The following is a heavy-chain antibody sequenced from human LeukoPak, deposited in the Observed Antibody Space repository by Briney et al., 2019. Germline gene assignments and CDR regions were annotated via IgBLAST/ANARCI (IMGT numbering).Heavy chain of an antibody. V-gene: IGHV4-4*07. CDR3: ARDQVDWLSAYYYYYGMDV. Sequence: SETLSLTRTVSGGSISGYYWNWVRQPADRGLEWIGRLYSSGDTYYNPSLKSRVTISVDTSKNQFSLKLSSVTAADTAVYYCARDQVDWLSAYYYYYGMDVWGQGTTVTVSS. CDR2: LYSSGDT. CDR1: GGSISGYY. D-gene: IGHD3-9*01. J-gene: IGHJ6*02.